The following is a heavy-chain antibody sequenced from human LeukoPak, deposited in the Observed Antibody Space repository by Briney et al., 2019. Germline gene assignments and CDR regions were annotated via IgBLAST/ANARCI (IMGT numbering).Heavy chain of an antibody. J-gene: IGHJ4*02. CDR2: VYYSGSTNI. V-gene: IGHV4-59*01. CDR1: GGSISSYY. D-gene: IGHD1-26*01. Sequence: SETLSLTCTVSGGSISSYYWSWIRQPPGKGLEWIGYVYYSGSTNINCNPSLKSRATISVDTSKNQFSLRLSSVTAADTAVYYCARQGARWELPTPYYFDYWGQGTLVTVSS. CDR3: ARQGARWELPTPYYFDY.